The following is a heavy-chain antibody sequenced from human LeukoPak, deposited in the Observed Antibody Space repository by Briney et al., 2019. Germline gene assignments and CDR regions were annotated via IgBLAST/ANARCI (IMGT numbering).Heavy chain of an antibody. J-gene: IGHJ4*02. Sequence: SETLSLTCAVYGGSFSGYYWSWIRQPPGKGLEWIGEINHSGSTNYDPSLKSRVTISVDTSKNQFSLELSSVTAADTAVYYCATHHRYSGREDWGQGTLVTVSS. D-gene: IGHD1-26*01. V-gene: IGHV4-34*01. CDR1: GGSFSGYY. CDR2: INHSGST. CDR3: ATHHRYSGRED.